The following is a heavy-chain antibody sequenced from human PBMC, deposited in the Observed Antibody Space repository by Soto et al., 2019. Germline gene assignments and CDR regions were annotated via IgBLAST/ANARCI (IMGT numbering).Heavy chain of an antibody. Sequence: HPGGSLRLSCAASGFTFSGYAMSWVRQAPGKGLEWVSAISGSGGSTYYADSVKGRFTISRDNSKNTLYLQMNSLRAEDTAVYYCAKGGAYDSSGVNPFDYWGQGTLVTVSS. CDR1: GFTFSGYA. V-gene: IGHV3-23*01. CDR3: AKGGAYDSSGVNPFDY. CDR2: ISGSGGST. J-gene: IGHJ4*02. D-gene: IGHD3-22*01.